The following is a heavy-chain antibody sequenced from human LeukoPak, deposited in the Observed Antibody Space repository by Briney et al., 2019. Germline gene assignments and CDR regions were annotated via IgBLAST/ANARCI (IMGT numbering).Heavy chain of an antibody. CDR2: IRGGGAGT. D-gene: IGHD3-10*02. V-gene: IGHV3-23*01. CDR3: AKCSANYYNDAFDM. Sequence: GGSLRLSCVASGFTFSDYAMNWVRQAPGKGLEWVSFIRGGGAGTRYADPVQGRFIISRDNSKNTLYPQMNSLRVEDTATYYCAKCSANYYNDAFDMWGQGTMVTVSS. CDR1: GFTFSDYA. J-gene: IGHJ3*02.